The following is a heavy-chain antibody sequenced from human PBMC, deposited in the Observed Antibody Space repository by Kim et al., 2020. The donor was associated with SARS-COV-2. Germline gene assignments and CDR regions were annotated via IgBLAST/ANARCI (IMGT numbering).Heavy chain of an antibody. V-gene: IGHV3-23*01. CDR3: ATHLRNYVHDY. CDR1: GFSFSSYA. CDR2: IKATDGRT. Sequence: GGSLRLSCAASGFSFSSYAMHWVRQAPGKGLEWLSTIKATDGRTFYADSVQGRFTITRDNSDNILYLQMNSLRAADTAVYYCATHLRNYVHDYWGRGTMV. D-gene: IGHD1-7*01. J-gene: IGHJ4*02.